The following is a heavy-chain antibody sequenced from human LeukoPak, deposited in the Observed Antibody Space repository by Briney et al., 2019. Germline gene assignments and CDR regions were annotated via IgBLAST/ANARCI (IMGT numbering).Heavy chain of an antibody. D-gene: IGHD4-11*01. CDR1: GYTFTGYY. Sequence: ASVKVSCKASGYTFTGYYIHWVRQAPGQGLEWMGRINPNNGGTNYAQKFQGRVTMTRDTSISTAYMDLSGLRSDDTAVYYCARGATVTIRQDFDIWGQGTMVTVSS. V-gene: IGHV1-2*06. CDR3: ARGATVTIRQDFDI. J-gene: IGHJ3*02. CDR2: INPNNGGT.